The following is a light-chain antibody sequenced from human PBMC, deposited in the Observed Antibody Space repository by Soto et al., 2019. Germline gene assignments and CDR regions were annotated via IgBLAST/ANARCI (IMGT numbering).Light chain of an antibody. V-gene: IGLV2-14*01. CDR2: EVS. Sequence: QSALNQPASVSGAPGPSITISCTGTSGDVGGYDYVTWYQQHPAKASKLIIFEVSSRPSGIHDRYSASKSGNTASLTISGLQAEDEAHYSCSAYTSGNTHVVFGGGTKLPV. CDR1: SGDVGGYDY. CDR3: SAYTSGNTHVV. J-gene: IGLJ2*01.